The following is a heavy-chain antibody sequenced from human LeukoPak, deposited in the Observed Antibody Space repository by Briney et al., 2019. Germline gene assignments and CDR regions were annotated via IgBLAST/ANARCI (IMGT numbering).Heavy chain of an antibody. Sequence: NPSETLSLTCTVSGGSISSSSYYWGWIRQPPGKGLEWIGEINHSGSTNYNPSLKSRVTISVDTSKNQFSLKLSSVTAADTAVYYCARGGNYYGSGSYYKQLDRMDYWGQGTLVTVSS. J-gene: IGHJ4*02. D-gene: IGHD3-10*01. V-gene: IGHV4-39*07. CDR3: ARGGNYYGSGSYYKQLDRMDY. CDR2: INHSGST. CDR1: GGSISSSSYY.